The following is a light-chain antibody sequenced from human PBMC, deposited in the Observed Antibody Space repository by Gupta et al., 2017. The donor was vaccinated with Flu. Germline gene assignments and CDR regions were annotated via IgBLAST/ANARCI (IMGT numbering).Light chain of an antibody. CDR1: QRISSGY. Sequence: EIVLSQSPGTLSLSPGERATLSCRASQRISSGYLAWYQKKRGQAARLLSYGASSRATGIPDRSSSRWSRAYTILTISRLAPEYVALYCCLENECPPTFGRGTKLEIK. CDR2: GAS. CDR3: LENECPPT. J-gene: IGKJ4*01. V-gene: IGKV3-20*01.